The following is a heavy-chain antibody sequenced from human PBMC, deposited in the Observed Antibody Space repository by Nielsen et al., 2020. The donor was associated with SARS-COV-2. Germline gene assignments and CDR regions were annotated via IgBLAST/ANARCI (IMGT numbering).Heavy chain of an antibody. Sequence: GGSLRLFCAASGFTFSSYGMHWVRQAPGKGLEWVGFIRSKAYGGTTEYAASVKGRFTISRDDSKSIAYLQMNSLKTEDTAVYYCTRDRAAGTRIDYWGQGTLVTVSS. CDR2: IRSKAYGGTT. V-gene: IGHV3-49*04. CDR1: GFTFSSYG. D-gene: IGHD6-13*01. J-gene: IGHJ4*02. CDR3: TRDRAAGTRIDY.